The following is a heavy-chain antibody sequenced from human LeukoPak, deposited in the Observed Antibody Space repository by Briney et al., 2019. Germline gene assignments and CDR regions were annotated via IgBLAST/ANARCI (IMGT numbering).Heavy chain of an antibody. Sequence: ASVKVSCKASGGTFSSYAISWVRQAPGQGLEWMGGIIPIFGTANYAQKFQGRVTITADESTSTAYMELSSLRSEDTAVYYCARGVLEVAAFDYWGQGTLVTVSS. V-gene: IGHV1-69*13. J-gene: IGHJ4*02. CDR1: GGTFSSYA. CDR3: ARGVLEVAAFDY. CDR2: IIPIFGTA. D-gene: IGHD5-24*01.